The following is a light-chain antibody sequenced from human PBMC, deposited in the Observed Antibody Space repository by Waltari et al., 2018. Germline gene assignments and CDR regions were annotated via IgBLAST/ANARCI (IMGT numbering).Light chain of an antibody. V-gene: IGLV3-10*01. CDR2: EDS. CDR3: YXXXSSGNXXX. J-gene: IGLJ3*02. Sequence: SYELTXPPSVSVSXGXXARITXXGDALPKXXXXWYQQKSGQAPVLVIYEDSKXPSGIPERFSGSXXGTMATLTXSGAQXXXEADYYCYXXXSSGNXXXFXGGTKLTVL. CDR1: ALPKXX.